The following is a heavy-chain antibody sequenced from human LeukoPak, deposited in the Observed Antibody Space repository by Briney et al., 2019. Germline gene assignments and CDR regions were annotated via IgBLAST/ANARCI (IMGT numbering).Heavy chain of an antibody. V-gene: IGHV3-30*01. CDR1: GFTFSSYF. CDR3: ARDQDLEVMVYAQIGAFDI. D-gene: IGHD2-8*01. J-gene: IGHJ3*02. Sequence: GGSLRLSCAVSGFTFSSYFMHWVRQAPGKGLEWVADISYDGAKEYYAASVKGRFTISRDNSKNTLYLQMNSLRVEDTAVYYCARDQDLEVMVYAQIGAFDIWGQGTMVTVSS. CDR2: ISYDGAKE.